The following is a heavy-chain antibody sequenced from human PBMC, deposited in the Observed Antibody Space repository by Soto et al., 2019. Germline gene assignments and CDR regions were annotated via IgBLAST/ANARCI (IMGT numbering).Heavy chain of an antibody. CDR1: GFTFSSFW. J-gene: IGHJ3*02. CDR3: AKRGVDTFGFDI. D-gene: IGHD3-10*01. Sequence: EVQLVESGGGLVQPGGSLRLSCAVSGFTFSSFWMHWVRQAPGEGLVWVSRINTDGSSTSYADSVKGRFTISRDNAKNTLYLQMNSLRVEDTAMYYCAKRGVDTFGFDIWGQGTLVTVSS. CDR2: INTDGSST. V-gene: IGHV3-74*01.